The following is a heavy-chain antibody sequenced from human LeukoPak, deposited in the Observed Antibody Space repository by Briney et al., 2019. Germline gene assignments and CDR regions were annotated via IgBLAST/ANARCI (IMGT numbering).Heavy chain of an antibody. Sequence: GGSLRLSCAASGFTFDDYGMTWVRQAPGKGLEWVSGISWNGDTICYADSVKGRFTISRDNAKNSLYLQMNSLRAEDTALYYCARERATLDYYYYMDVWGKGTTVTVSS. J-gene: IGHJ6*03. D-gene: IGHD5-12*01. CDR2: ISWNGDTI. V-gene: IGHV3-20*04. CDR3: ARERATLDYYYYMDV. CDR1: GFTFDDYG.